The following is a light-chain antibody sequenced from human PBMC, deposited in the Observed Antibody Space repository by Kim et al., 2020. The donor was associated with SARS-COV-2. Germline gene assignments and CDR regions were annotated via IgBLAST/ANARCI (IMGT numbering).Light chain of an antibody. J-gene: IGLJ1*01. CDR3: SSYTSSSTPYV. Sequence: QSITSSCTGTSSGVGGYNYVSWYQQHPGKAPKLMIYDVSNRPSGVSNRFSGSKSGNTASLTISGLQAEDEADYYCSSYTSSSTPYVFGTGTKVTVL. CDR1: SSGVGGYNY. CDR2: DVS. V-gene: IGLV2-14*03.